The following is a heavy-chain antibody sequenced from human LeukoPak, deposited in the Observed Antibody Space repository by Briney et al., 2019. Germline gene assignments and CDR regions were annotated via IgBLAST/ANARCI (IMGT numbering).Heavy chain of an antibody. V-gene: IGHV4-61*01. CDR2: IYYSGST. J-gene: IGHJ3*02. CDR1: GGSISSSSYY. Sequence: SETLSLTCTVSGGSISSSSYYWSWIRQPPGKGLEWIGYIYYSGSTNYNPSLKSRVTISVDTSKNQFSLKLSSVTAADTAVYYCARVMMVRGLLGDAFDIWGQGTMVTVSS. CDR3: ARVMMVRGLLGDAFDI. D-gene: IGHD3-10*01.